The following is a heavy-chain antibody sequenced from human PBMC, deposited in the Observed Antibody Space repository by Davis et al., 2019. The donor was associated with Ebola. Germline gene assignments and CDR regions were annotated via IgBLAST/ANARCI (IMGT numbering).Heavy chain of an antibody. D-gene: IGHD4-17*01. CDR3: ARESMEGTTVRNWYFDL. Sequence: PGGSLRLSCAASGFTFSNHGMHWVRQAPGKGLEWVAIIWYDGSNKYYGDSVKGRFTISRDNSKNTLYLQMNSLRAEDTAVYYCARESMEGTTVRNWYFDLWGRGTLVTVSS. CDR2: IWYDGSNK. V-gene: IGHV3-33*01. J-gene: IGHJ2*01. CDR1: GFTFSNHG.